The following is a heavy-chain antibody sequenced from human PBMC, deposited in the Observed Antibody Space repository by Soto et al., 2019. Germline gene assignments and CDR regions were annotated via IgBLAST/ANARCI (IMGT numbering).Heavy chain of an antibody. CDR1: GYSISSSNW. J-gene: IGHJ3*02. CDR3: ARGDHAKAFDI. D-gene: IGHD2-2*01. Sequence: QVQLQESGPGLVKPSDTLSLICAVSGYSISSSNWWGWIRQPPGKGLEWIGNIYYSGSAYYNPSLKSRVTMSVDTSKNQFSLKLTSVTAVDTAVYYCARGDHAKAFDIWGQGTTVTVSS. CDR2: IYYSGSA. V-gene: IGHV4-28*03.